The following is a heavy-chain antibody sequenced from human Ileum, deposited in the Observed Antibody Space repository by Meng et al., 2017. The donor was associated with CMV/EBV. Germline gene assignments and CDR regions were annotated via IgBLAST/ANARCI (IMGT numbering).Heavy chain of an antibody. D-gene: IGHD3-10*01. CDR1: GYTFTGYY. V-gene: IGHV1-2*02. Sequence: ASVKVSCKASGYTFTGYYIHWVRQAPGQGLEWMGWITPNSGGTNYAQKFRGRVAMTRDTSISTAYMELSGLTSDDTAVYYYARAEDFYGSGTPYYYWGQGTLVTVSS. J-gene: IGHJ4*02. CDR2: ITPNSGGT. CDR3: ARAEDFYGSGTPYYY.